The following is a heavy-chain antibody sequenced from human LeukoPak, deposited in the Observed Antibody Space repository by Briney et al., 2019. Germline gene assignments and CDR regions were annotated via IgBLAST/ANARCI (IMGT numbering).Heavy chain of an antibody. V-gene: IGHV4-59*01. CDR2: IYYSGST. Sequence: PSETLSLTCTVSGVSISSYYWSWIRQPPGKGLEWIGYIYYSGSTNYNPSLKSRVTISVDTSNNQFSLKLSSVTAADTAVYYCAREGSYGANWGQGTLVTVAS. CDR3: AREGSYGAN. D-gene: IGHD4/OR15-4a*01. J-gene: IGHJ4*02. CDR1: GVSISSYY.